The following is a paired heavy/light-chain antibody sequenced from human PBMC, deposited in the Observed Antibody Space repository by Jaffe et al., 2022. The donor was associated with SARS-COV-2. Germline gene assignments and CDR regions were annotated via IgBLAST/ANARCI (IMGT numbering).Light chain of an antibody. CDR3: QSYDISLSAPYV. V-gene: IGLV1-40*01. Sequence: QSVLTQPPSVSGAPGQRVTISCTGSSSNIGAGYDVHWYQQLPGTAPKLLIYGNNNRPSGVPDRFSGSKSGTSASLAITGLQAEDEADYYCQSYDISLSAPYVFGTGTKVTVL. CDR1: SSNIGAGYD. J-gene: IGLJ1*01. CDR2: GNN.
Heavy chain of an antibody. D-gene: IGHD6-13*01. J-gene: IGHJ4*02. CDR1: GGSISSYD. V-gene: IGHV4-59*01. CDR2: VHYSGST. CDR3: ARASLRYSSSWYFDF. Sequence: QVQLQESGPGLVKPSGTLSLTCTVSGGSISSYDYSWIRQPPGKGLEWIGHVHYSGSTNYNPSLKSRVAISIDTSKNQFSLNLTSVTAADTAMYYCARASLRYSSSWYFDFWGQGALVTVSS.